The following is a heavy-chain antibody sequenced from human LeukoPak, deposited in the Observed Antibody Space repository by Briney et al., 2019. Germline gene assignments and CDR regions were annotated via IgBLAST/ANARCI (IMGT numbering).Heavy chain of an antibody. V-gene: IGHV1-2*02. Sequence: GSVKVSCKASGYTFTGYYMHWVRQAPGQGLEWMGWINPNSGGTNYAQKFQGRVTMTRDTSISTAYMELSRLRSDDTAVYYCARVADGSGSYSYWGQGTLATVSS. CDR2: INPNSGGT. J-gene: IGHJ4*02. D-gene: IGHD3-10*01. CDR1: GYTFTGYY. CDR3: ARVADGSGSYSY.